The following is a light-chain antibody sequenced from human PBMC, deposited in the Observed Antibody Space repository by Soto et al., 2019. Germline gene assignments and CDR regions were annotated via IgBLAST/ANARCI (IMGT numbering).Light chain of an antibody. CDR2: GAS. V-gene: IGKV3-15*01. J-gene: IGKJ4*01. Sequence: ILMTQSPAAVSGSAEARATFSCRASQSVNTNLAWYQLKPGQAPRLLIYGASTRATGIPVRFSGSGSGTEFTLTITSLQSEDFAVYYCQEYNNWHPITFGGGTKVDIK. CDR3: QEYNNWHPIT. CDR1: QSVNTN.